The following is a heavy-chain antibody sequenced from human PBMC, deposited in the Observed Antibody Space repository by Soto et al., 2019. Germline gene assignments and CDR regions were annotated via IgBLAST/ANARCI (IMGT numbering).Heavy chain of an antibody. V-gene: IGHV3-74*01. D-gene: IGHD2-15*01. CDR2: INSDGSST. Sequence: EVQLVESGGGLVQPGGSLRLSCAASGFAFSSYWMHWVRQAPGKGLVWVSRINSDGSSTSYADSVKGRFTISRDNAKNTLYLQMNSPRAEDTAVYYCVRTSLVVAAATPEDYWGQGTLVTVSS. CDR1: GFAFSSYW. CDR3: VRTSLVVAAATPEDY. J-gene: IGHJ4*02.